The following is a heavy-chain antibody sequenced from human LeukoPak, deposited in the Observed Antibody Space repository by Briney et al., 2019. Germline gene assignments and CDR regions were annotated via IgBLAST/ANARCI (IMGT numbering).Heavy chain of an antibody. Sequence: PGGSLRLSCAASGFTFSSYAMLWVRQAPGKGLEWVAVISYDGSNKYYADSVKGRFTISRDNSKNTLYLQMNNLRAEDTAVYYCARSPPVAGREYYFDYWGQGTLVTVSS. CDR3: ARSPPVAGREYYFDY. D-gene: IGHD6-19*01. J-gene: IGHJ4*02. CDR2: ISYDGSNK. CDR1: GFTFSSYA. V-gene: IGHV3-30-3*01.